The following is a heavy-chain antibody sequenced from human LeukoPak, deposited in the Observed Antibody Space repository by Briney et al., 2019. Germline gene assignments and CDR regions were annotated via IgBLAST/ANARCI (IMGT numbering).Heavy chain of an antibody. J-gene: IGHJ4*02. D-gene: IGHD5-18*01. Sequence: GASVKVSCKASGDTFTSYARHWVRQAPGQRLEWMGWINAGNGNTKYSQKFQGRVTITRDTSASTAYMELSSLRSEDTAVYYCARDQGYSYGYFGYWGQGTLVTVSS. CDR1: GDTFTSYA. CDR3: ARDQGYSYGYFGY. CDR2: INAGNGNT. V-gene: IGHV1-3*01.